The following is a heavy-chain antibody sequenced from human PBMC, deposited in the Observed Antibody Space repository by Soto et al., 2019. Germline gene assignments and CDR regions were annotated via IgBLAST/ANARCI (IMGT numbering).Heavy chain of an antibody. Sequence: EVQLLQSGGDLVQPGGSLRVSCGASGFSFSNFAMSWVRQAPGKGLEWVSGIRGSGAESHYADSVRGRFTISRDNSKNTVYLEMHSLNVGDTAVYYCARSEGADGVVWFDTWGQGTLVTVSS. CDR2: IRGSGAES. D-gene: IGHD1-26*01. CDR3: ARSEGADGVVWFDT. V-gene: IGHV3-23*01. J-gene: IGHJ5*02. CDR1: GFSFSNFA.